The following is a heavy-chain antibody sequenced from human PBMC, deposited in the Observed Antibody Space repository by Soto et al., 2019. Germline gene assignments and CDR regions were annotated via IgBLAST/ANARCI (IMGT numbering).Heavy chain of an antibody. CDR1: GFTFSSYA. D-gene: IGHD1-26*01. CDR3: ATHKGSGSYSPGDY. V-gene: IGHV3-23*01. J-gene: IGHJ4*02. CDR2: VSGSGGGT. Sequence: EVQLLESGGGLVQPGGSLRLSCSASGFTFSSYAMSWVRQAPGKGLEWVSAVSGSGGGTLYADSVKGRFTISRDNSKNTLYLQMNSLSAEDTAVYYCATHKGSGSYSPGDYWGQGTLVTVSS.